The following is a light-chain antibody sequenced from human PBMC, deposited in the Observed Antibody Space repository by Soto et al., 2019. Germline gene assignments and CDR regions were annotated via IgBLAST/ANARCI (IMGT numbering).Light chain of an antibody. CDR3: QRYVGGSPVT. V-gene: IGKV3-20*01. CDR1: QSVRGNA. Sequence: IVLTQSPVILSLSPGGRATLSCRASQSVRGNALAWYQQKTGQAPRLLVYGESKRVTGLPDMCSGSGSGTDFTLTISRVKPEDFAFYFCQRYVGGSPVTFGGGTNLEI. J-gene: IGKJ4*01. CDR2: GES.